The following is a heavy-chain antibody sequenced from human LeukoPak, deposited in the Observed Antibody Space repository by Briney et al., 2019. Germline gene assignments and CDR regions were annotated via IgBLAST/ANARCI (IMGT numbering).Heavy chain of an antibody. CDR2: IPYDGSNK. CDR1: GFTFSSYA. J-gene: IGHJ4*02. V-gene: IGHV3-30*04. D-gene: IGHD4-23*01. CDR3: ARAEGYGGELDS. Sequence: GRSLRLSCAASGFTFSSYAMHWVRQAPGKGLEWVAVIPYDGSNKYYADSVKGRFTISRENSKNRLYLQMNSLRAEDTTVYYCARAEGYGGELDSWGQGTLVTVSS.